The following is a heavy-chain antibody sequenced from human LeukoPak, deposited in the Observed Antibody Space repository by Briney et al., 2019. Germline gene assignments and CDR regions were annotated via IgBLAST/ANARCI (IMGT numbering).Heavy chain of an antibody. V-gene: IGHV3-74*01. Sequence: TGGSLRLSCAASGFTFSNYWMHWVRQGPGKGLVWVSRIKSDGSDPSYADSVKGRFTISRDNAKSTLYLQMNSLRAEDTAVYYCAKDRDPMLSRGMDVWGQGTTVAVSS. CDR1: GFTFSNYW. CDR3: AKDRDPMLSRGMDV. D-gene: IGHD2-8*01. J-gene: IGHJ6*02. CDR2: IKSDGSDP.